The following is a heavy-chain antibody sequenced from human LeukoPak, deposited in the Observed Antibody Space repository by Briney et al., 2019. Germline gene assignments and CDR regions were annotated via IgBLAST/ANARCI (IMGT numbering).Heavy chain of an antibody. J-gene: IGHJ4*02. V-gene: IGHV1-46*01. CDR3: ARAPYYYGSGSPLDTYYFDY. CDR2: INPSGGST. CDR1: GYTFTSYY. D-gene: IGHD3-10*01. Sequence: GASVKVSCKASGYTFTSYYMHWVRQAPGQGLEWMGIINPSGGSTSYAQKFQGRVTMTRDMSTSTVYMELSSLRSEDTAVYYCARAPYYYGSGSPLDTYYFDYWGQGTLVTVSS.